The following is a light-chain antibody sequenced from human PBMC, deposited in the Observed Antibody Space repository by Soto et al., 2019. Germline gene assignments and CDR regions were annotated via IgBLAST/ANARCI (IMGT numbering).Light chain of an antibody. Sequence: QSALTQPASVSGSPGQSIAISCTGSSSDVGIYNYVSWYQHHPGKVPKLIIYEVTNRPSGVSNRFSGSKSGNTASLTISGLQAEDEADYYCSSYTTSSTRVFGTGTQLTVL. J-gene: IGLJ1*01. CDR3: SSYTTSSTRV. CDR1: SSDVGIYNY. CDR2: EVT. V-gene: IGLV2-14*01.